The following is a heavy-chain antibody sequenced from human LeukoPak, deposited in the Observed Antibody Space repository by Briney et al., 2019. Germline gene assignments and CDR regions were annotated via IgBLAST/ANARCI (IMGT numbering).Heavy chain of an antibody. CDR3: ARGGSIFKEYGQNWFDP. J-gene: IGHJ5*02. CDR2: INHSGST. CDR1: GGSFSGYY. D-gene: IGHD3-10*01. Sequence: SETLSLTCAVYGGSFSGYYWSWIRQPPGKGLEWIGEINHSGSTNYNPSLKSRVTISVDTSKNQFSLKLSSVTAADTAVYYCARGGSIFKEYGQNWFDPWGQGTLVTVSS. V-gene: IGHV4-34*01.